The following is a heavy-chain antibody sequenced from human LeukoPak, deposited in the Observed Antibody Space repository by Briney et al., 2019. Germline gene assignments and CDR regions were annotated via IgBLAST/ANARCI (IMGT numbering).Heavy chain of an antibody. V-gene: IGHV3-23*01. CDR2: VIGSGSST. Sequence: PGGSLRLSCAASGFTFSNYDMSWVRRAPGKGLEWVSTVIGSGSSTYYADSVKGRFTISRDNSKSTLYLHMDSLRAEDTAVYYCGAAYSGSSPFDYWGQGTLVTVSS. D-gene: IGHD1-26*01. CDR3: GAAYSGSSPFDY. CDR1: GFTFSNYD. J-gene: IGHJ4*02.